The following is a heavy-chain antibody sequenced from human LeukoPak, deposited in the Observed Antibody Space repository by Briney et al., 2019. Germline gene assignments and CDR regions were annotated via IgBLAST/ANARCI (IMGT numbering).Heavy chain of an antibody. CDR2: IYYSGST. CDR1: GGSISSSSYY. Sequence: SETLSLTCTVSGGSISSSSYYWGWIRQPPGKGREWIGSIYYSGSTYNNPSLKSRVTISVDTSKNQSSLKLSSVTAADTAVYYCARDKYSYGSNWFDPWGQGTLVTVSS. V-gene: IGHV4-39*02. D-gene: IGHD5-18*01. CDR3: ARDKYSYGSNWFDP. J-gene: IGHJ5*02.